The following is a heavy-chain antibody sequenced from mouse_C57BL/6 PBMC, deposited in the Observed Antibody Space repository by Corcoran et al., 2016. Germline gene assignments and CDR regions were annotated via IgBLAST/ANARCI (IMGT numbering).Heavy chain of an antibody. CDR1: GYTFTTYG. CDR3: ARWDYYGSSLYYFDY. Sequence: QIQLVQSGPELKKPGETVKISCKASGYTFTTYGMSWVKQAPGKGLKWLGWINTYSGVPTYADDFKGRFAFSLETSASTAYLQINNLKNEATATYFCARWDYYGSSLYYFDYWGQGTTLTVSS. J-gene: IGHJ2*01. D-gene: IGHD1-1*01. V-gene: IGHV9-3*01. CDR2: INTYSGVP.